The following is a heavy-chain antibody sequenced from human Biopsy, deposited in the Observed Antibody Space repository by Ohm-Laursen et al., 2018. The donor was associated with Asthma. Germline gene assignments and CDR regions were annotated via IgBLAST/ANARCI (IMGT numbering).Heavy chain of an antibody. CDR2: IKRDGAEK. V-gene: IGHV3-7*01. CDR1: GFTFGDYW. D-gene: IGHD3-3*02. J-gene: IGHJ1*01. CDR3: ARTFHFWSPYHAEHYQL. Sequence: SLRLSCAASGFTFGDYWMSWVRQAPGKGLEWVANIKRDGAEKNHVDSLKGRFTISRDNAKNSLYLQMNSLRAEDTAVYYCARTFHFWSPYHAEHYQLWGQGTLVTVPS.